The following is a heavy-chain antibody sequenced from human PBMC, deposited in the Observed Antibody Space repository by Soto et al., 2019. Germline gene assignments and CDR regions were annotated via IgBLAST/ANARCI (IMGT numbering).Heavy chain of an antibody. CDR3: ASLSVGYDTLTGRDS. CDR2: IRSEVNSFAT. CDR1: GFTFTASA. V-gene: IGHV3-73*02. Sequence: EVQLVESGGGLVQPGGSLELSCAASGFTFTASAMHWVRQASGKGLEWVGRIRSEVNSFATAYAASVKGRFIISRDDSKDTAYLQMNSLRTEDTAVYYCASLSVGYDTLTGRDSWGQGILVTVSS. D-gene: IGHD3-9*01. J-gene: IGHJ4*02.